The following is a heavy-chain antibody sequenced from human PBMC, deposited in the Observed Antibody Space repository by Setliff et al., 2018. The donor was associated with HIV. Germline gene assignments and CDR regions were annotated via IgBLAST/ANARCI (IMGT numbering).Heavy chain of an antibody. CDR2: IIPIFGTA. D-gene: IGHD2-8*01. V-gene: IGHV1-69*05. CDR1: GDTFSNYA. Sequence: ASVKVSCKASGDTFSNYAISWVRQAPGQGLEWMGGIIPIFGTASHAQKFQGRVTITTDESTSTAYMELSSLRFEDTAVYYCARQHQMVLGYWGQGTLVTVSS. CDR3: ARQHQMVLGY. J-gene: IGHJ4*02.